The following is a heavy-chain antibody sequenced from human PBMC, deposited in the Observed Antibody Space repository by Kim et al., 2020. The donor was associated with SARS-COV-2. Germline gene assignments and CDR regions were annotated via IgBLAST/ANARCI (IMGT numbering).Heavy chain of an antibody. CDR3: ARWGHSRGWFH. Sequence: GGSLRLSCAASGFTFSSYSMNWVRQAPGKGLEWVSSISSSSSYIYYADSVKGRFTISRDNAKNSLYLQMNSLRAEDTAVYYCARWGHSRGWFHWGQGTLVTVSS. V-gene: IGHV3-21*04. CDR2: ISSSSSYI. J-gene: IGHJ4*02. D-gene: IGHD6-19*01. CDR1: GFTFSSYS.